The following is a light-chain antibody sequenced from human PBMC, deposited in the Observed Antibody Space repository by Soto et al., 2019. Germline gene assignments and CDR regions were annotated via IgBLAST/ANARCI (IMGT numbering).Light chain of an antibody. Sequence: QSALTQPSSASGSPGQSVTISCTGTSSDVGGYNYVSWYQQHPGKGPKLIIYEVSKRPSGVPDRFSGSKSGNTASLTVSGLQAEDEADYYCSSYAGSTNLLFGGGTKVTVL. J-gene: IGLJ2*01. V-gene: IGLV2-8*01. CDR1: SSDVGGYNY. CDR3: SSYAGSTNLL. CDR2: EVS.